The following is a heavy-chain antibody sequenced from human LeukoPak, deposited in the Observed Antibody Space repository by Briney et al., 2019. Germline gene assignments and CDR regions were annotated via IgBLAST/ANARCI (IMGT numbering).Heavy chain of an antibody. CDR3: ARESYDFWSGNVDY. Sequence: GGSLRLSCAASGFTFSSYWMSWVRQAPGKGLEWVANIKQDGSEKYYVDSVKGRFTISRDNAKNSLYLQMNSLRAEDTAVYYYARESYDFWSGNVDYWGQGTLVTVSS. CDR1: GFTFSSYW. CDR2: IKQDGSEK. D-gene: IGHD3-3*01. V-gene: IGHV3-7*01. J-gene: IGHJ4*02.